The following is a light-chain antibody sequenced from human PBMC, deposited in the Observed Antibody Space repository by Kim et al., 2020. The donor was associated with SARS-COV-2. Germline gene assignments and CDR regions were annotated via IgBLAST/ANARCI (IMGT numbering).Light chain of an antibody. CDR3: QQYRSSPPMYP. CDR2: GAS. Sequence: EIVLTQTPGTLSLSPGERATLSCRASQSVRDNYLAWNHQKPGQAPRLLISGASSRATGIPGRFSGSGSGTDFTLTISRLEPGDFAVFYCQQYRSSPPMYPLGQGTKLEF. V-gene: IGKV3-20*01. J-gene: IGKJ2*01. CDR1: QSVRDNY.